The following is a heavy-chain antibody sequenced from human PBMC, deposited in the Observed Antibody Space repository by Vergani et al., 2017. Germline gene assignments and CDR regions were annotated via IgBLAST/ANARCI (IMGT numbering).Heavy chain of an antibody. J-gene: IGHJ4*02. CDR2: IKQDGSEK. CDR1: GFTFSSYA. V-gene: IGHV3-7*01. CDR3: ARDLSRGSYGYDRLGY. Sequence: EVQLLESGGGLVQPGGSLRLSCAASGFTFSSYAMSWVRQAPGKGLEWVANIKQDGSEKYYVDSVKGRFTISRDNAKNSLCLQMNSLRAEDTAVYYCARDLSRGSYGYDRLGYWGQGTLVTVSS. D-gene: IGHD5-18*01.